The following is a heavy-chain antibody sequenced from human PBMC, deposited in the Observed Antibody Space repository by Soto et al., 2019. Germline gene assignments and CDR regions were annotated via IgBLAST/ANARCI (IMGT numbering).Heavy chain of an antibody. CDR1: GFTFSSYA. Sequence: EVQLLESGGDVVRPGGSLRLSCAASGFTFSSYAMGWVRQAPGKGLEWVAGASRAGTYTFYADSVRGRFSISRDNSRETVDLYMNAVRGDDTAVYFCVKYTVTEDLGESWGQGTLVSVSS. CDR2: ASRAGTYT. D-gene: IGHD3-16*01. CDR3: VKYTVTEDLGES. J-gene: IGHJ5*02. V-gene: IGHV3-23*01.